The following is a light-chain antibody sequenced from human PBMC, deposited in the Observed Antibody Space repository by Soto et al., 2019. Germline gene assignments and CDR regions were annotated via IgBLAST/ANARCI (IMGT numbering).Light chain of an antibody. V-gene: IGLV1-44*01. Sequence: QSVLTQPPSASGTPGQRVTFSCSGSSSNIGRNPVNWYQQLPGTAPKLLIYSNNRRPSGVPDRFSGSKSGTSASLAISGLQSEDEADYYCAAWDDSLNGPVFGGGTKLTVL. CDR1: SSNIGRNP. CDR3: AAWDDSLNGPV. CDR2: SNN. J-gene: IGLJ2*01.